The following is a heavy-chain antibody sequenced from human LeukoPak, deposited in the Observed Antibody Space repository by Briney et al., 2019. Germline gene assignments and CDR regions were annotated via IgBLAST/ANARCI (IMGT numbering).Heavy chain of an antibody. CDR2: IYYSGST. J-gene: IGHJ4*02. CDR1: GGSISSSSYY. Sequence: SETLSLTCTVSGGSISSSSYYWGWIRQPPGKGLEWIGSIYYSGSTYYNPSLKSRLTISIATSKNQFSLRLTPVTAADTAVYYCARHKVGEIQKCDYWGQGTLVTVSS. D-gene: IGHD5-18*01. CDR3: ARHKVGEIQKCDY. V-gene: IGHV4-39*01.